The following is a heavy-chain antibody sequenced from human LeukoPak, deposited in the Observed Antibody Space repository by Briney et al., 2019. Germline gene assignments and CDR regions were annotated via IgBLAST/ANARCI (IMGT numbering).Heavy chain of an antibody. CDR2: IYYSGST. V-gene: IGHV4-59*01. CDR1: GGSISSYY. CDR3: ARVRGYCSGGSCYTFDY. D-gene: IGHD2-15*01. J-gene: IGHJ4*02. Sequence: PETLSLTCTVSGGSISSYYWSRIRQPPGKGLEWIGYIYYSGSTNYNPSLKSRVTISVDTSKNQFSLKLSSVTAADTAVYYCARVRGYCSGGSCYTFDYWGQGTLVTVSS.